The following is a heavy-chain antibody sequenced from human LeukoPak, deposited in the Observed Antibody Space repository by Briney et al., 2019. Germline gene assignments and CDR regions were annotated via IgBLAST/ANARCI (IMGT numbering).Heavy chain of an antibody. CDR3: ARGYKDCNSPPNY. CDR1: GGAFSSSIYY. V-gene: IGHV4-39*07. D-gene: IGHD2-15*01. Sequence: SETLSLTCTVSGGAFSSSIYYWVWIRQPPGKGLEWIASIYYSGDTHYNPSLKSRITISVDTSKTQVSLKVNSVTAADTAVYYCARGYKDCNSPPNYWGQGTLVTVFS. CDR2: IYYSGDT. J-gene: IGHJ4*02.